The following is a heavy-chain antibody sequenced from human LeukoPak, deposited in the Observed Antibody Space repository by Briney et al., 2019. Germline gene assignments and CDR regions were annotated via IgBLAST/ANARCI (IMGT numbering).Heavy chain of an antibody. V-gene: IGHV1-2*02. CDR2: INPNSGGT. CDR1: GYTFTGYY. CDR3: ARDRAIPKADVFDI. Sequence: ASVKVSCKASGYTFTGYYMHWVRQAPGQGLEWMGWINPNSGGTNYAQKFQGRVTFTADASMSTANMELTTLTSEDTAVYYCARDRAIPKADVFDIWGQGTMVTVSS. J-gene: IGHJ3*02.